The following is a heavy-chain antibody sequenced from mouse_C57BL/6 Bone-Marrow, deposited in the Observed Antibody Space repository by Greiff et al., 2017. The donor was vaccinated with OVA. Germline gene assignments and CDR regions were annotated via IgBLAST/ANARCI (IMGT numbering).Heavy chain of an antibody. D-gene: IGHD1-1*01. V-gene: IGHV1-85*01. CDR1: GYTFTSYD. Sequence: VQLQQSGPELVKPGASVKLSCKASGYTFTSYDINWVKQRPGQGLEWLGWIYPRDGSTKYNEKFKGKATLTVDTSSSTAYMELHSLTSEDSAVYCCARSWDYYGSSSFAYWGQGTLVTVSA. J-gene: IGHJ3*01. CDR2: IYPRDGST. CDR3: ARSWDYYGSSSFAY.